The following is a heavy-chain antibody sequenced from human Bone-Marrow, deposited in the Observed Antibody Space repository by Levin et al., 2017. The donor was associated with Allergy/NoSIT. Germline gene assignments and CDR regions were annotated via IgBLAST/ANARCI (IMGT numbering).Heavy chain of an antibody. V-gene: IGHV3-53*01. CDR2: IYHTGET. D-gene: IGHD3-10*01. J-gene: IGHJ6*03. CDR3: AREYFYYMDV. CDR1: GFTVSNSY. Sequence: LSLPCAASGFTVSNSYMNWVRQAPGKGLEWVSLIYHTGETHYADSVKGRFTISRDNSKNTLYLQMNNLRAEDTAMYYCAREYFYYMDVWGRGTTVTVSS.